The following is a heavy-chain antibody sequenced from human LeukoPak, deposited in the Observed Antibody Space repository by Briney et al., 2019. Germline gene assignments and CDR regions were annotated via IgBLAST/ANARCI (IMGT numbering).Heavy chain of an antibody. V-gene: IGHV1-2*02. D-gene: IGHD3-10*01. CDR2: INPNSGGT. CDR1: GYTFTGYY. Sequence: AASVKVSCKAPGYTFTGYYMHWVRQAPGQGLEWMGWINPNSGGTNYAQKFQGRVTMTRDTSISTAYMELSRLRSDDTAVYYCASLLWFGESNFDYWGQGTLVTVSS. CDR3: ASLLWFGESNFDY. J-gene: IGHJ4*02.